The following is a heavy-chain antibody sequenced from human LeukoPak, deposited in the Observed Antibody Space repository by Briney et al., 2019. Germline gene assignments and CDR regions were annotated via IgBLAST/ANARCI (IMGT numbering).Heavy chain of an antibody. J-gene: IGHJ3*02. D-gene: IGHD4-23*01. V-gene: IGHV3-74*01. CDR1: GFTFSSYW. CDR3: SGGNSHAFDI. Sequence: GGSLRLSCAASGFTFSSYWMHWVRQAPGKGLVWVSRINSDGSSTSYADSVKGRFTISRDNAKNTLYLQMNNLRAEDTAVYYCSGGNSHAFDIWGQGTMVTVSS. CDR2: INSDGSST.